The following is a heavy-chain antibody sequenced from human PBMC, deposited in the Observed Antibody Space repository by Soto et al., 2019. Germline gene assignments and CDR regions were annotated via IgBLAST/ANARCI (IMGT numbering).Heavy chain of an antibody. Sequence: QVQLVQSGAEVKKPGASVKVSCKVSGYTLTELSMHWVRQAPGKGLEWMGGFDPEDGETIYALKFQGRVTMTEDTSTDTAYMELSSLRSEDTAVYYCASTSGVRGVGLFPYYYYGMDVWGQGTTVTVSS. J-gene: IGHJ6*02. CDR3: ASTSGVRGVGLFPYYYYGMDV. V-gene: IGHV1-24*01. D-gene: IGHD3-10*01. CDR2: FDPEDGET. CDR1: GYTLTELS.